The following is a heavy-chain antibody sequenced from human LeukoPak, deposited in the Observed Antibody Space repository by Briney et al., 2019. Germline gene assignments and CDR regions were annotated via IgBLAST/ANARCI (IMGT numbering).Heavy chain of an antibody. D-gene: IGHD3-10*01. J-gene: IGHJ3*02. CDR1: GFTFSRYG. CDR3: ATEGSESAFDI. CDR2: IPYDGSIK. V-gene: IGHV3-30*02. Sequence: GSLRLSCAASGFTFSRYGIHWVRQAPGKGLEWVAFIPYDGSIKYYADSVKGRFTISRDNSKNTLYPQMNSLRAEDTAVYFCATEGSESAFDIWGQGTMVTVSS.